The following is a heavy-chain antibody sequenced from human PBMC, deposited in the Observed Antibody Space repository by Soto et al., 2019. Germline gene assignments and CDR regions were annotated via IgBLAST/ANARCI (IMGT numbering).Heavy chain of an antibody. CDR3: ARSLSTATPSKRPYYYYYYGMDV. J-gene: IGHJ6*02. V-gene: IGHV3-33*01. Sequence: GGSLRLSCAASGFTFSSYGMHWVRQAPGKGLEWVAVIWYDGSNKYYADSVKGRFTISRDNSKNTLYLQMNSLRAEDTAVYYCARSLSTATPSKRPYYYYYYGMDVWGQGTTVTVSS. D-gene: IGHD4-17*01. CDR1: GFTFSSYG. CDR2: IWYDGSNK.